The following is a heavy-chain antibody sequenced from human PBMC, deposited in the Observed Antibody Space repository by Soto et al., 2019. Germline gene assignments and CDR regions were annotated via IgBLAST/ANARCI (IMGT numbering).Heavy chain of an antibody. CDR3: ARHTGGFGATLGY. J-gene: IGHJ4*02. CDR2: IYYSGST. CDR1: GDSITSSSYY. V-gene: IGHV4-39*01. Sequence: QLQLQESGPGLVKPSETLSLTCTVSGDSITSSSYYWGGIRQPPGKGPEWIGSIYYSGSTYYNPSLKSRVTISVDTSKNQFSLKLSSVTAADTAVYYCARHTGGFGATLGYWGQGTLVTISS. D-gene: IGHD3-10*01.